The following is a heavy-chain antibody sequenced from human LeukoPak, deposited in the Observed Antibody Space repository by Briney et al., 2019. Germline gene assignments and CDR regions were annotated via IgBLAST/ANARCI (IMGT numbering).Heavy chain of an antibody. D-gene: IGHD1-14*01. CDR2: IHNSGRT. CDR1: GGSVSSYY. Sequence: PSETLSLTCSVSGGSVSSYYWSWIRQSPGKGLEWIGYIHNSGRTNYNPSLKSRVTGFVDTSKNQVSLRLSSVTAADTAVYYCARHGTISGESYFDYRGQGALVTVSS. J-gene: IGHJ4*02. V-gene: IGHV4-59*08. CDR3: ARHGTISGESYFDY.